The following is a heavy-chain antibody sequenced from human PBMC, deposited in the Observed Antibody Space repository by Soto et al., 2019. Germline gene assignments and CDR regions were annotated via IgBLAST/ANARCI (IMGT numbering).Heavy chain of an antibody. Sequence: PGGSLRLSCAASGFTFSNAWMNWVRQAPGKGLEWVGRIKSKTDGGTTDYAAPVKGRFTISRDDSKNTLYLQMNSLKTEDTAVYYCTTDLVSSGWYIWFDPWGQGTLVTVSS. V-gene: IGHV3-15*07. J-gene: IGHJ5*02. CDR3: TTDLVSSGWYIWFDP. D-gene: IGHD6-19*01. CDR2: IKSKTDGGTT. CDR1: GFTFSNAW.